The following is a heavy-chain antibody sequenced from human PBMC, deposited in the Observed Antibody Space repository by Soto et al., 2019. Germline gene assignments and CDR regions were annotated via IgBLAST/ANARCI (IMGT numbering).Heavy chain of an antibody. J-gene: IGHJ5*02. V-gene: IGHV4-31*11. D-gene: IGHD6-6*01. CDR2: IYSSVST. Sequence: SETLSLTCAVSGGSIISASYSWNWSRQSPGRGLEWIGHIYSSVSTYYNPSLKSRVSRSVDTSNNQFYLKLTSVTAADTAVYFCAREDAARIERWFDAWGQGILVTVSS. CDR1: GGSIISASYS. CDR3: AREDAARIERWFDA.